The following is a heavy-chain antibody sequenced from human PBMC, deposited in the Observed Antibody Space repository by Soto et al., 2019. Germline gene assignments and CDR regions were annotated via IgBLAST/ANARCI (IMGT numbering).Heavy chain of an antibody. D-gene: IGHD3-3*01. CDR2: IYYGGST. V-gene: IGHV4-39*01. CDR3: ARHQGGNTIFGVVHPLFDY. J-gene: IGHJ4*02. CDR1: GGSISTSSYY. Sequence: PSETLSLTCTVSGGSISTSSYYWGWIRQPPGKGLEWIGSIYYGGSTYYNPSLKSRVTISVDTSKNQFSLKLRSVTAADTAVYYWARHQGGNTIFGVVHPLFDYWGQGTLVTVSS.